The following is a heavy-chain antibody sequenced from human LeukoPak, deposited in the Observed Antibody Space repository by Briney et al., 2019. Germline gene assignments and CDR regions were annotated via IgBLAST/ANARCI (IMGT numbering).Heavy chain of an antibody. CDR2: ISYDGSNK. CDR3: AKAYYYDSSDLPYYFDY. D-gene: IGHD3-22*01. CDR1: GFTFSSYA. V-gene: IGHV3-30-3*01. J-gene: IGHJ4*02. Sequence: PGGSLRLSCAASGFTFSSYAMHWVRQAPGKGLEWVAVISYDGSNKYYADSVKGRFTISRDNSKNTLYLQMNSLRAEDTAVYYCAKAYYYDSSDLPYYFDYWGQGTLVTVSS.